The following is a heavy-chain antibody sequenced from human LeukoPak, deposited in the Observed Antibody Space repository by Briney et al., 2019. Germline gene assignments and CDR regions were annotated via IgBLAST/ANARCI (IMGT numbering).Heavy chain of an antibody. CDR2: INSDGSST. V-gene: IGHV3-74*01. CDR1: GFTFSSHW. CDR3: ASPQSGDYGALYFQH. D-gene: IGHD4-17*01. J-gene: IGHJ1*01. Sequence: PGGSLRLSCAASGFTFSSHWMYWVRHAPGKGLVWVSRINSDGSSTIYADSVKGRFTISRDNAKNTLYLQVNSLRVEDTAVYYCASPQSGDYGALYFQHWGPGTLVTVSS.